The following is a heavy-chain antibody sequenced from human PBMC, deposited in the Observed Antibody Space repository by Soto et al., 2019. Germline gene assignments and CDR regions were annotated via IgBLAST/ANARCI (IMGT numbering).Heavy chain of an antibody. J-gene: IGHJ3*02. CDR3: AKDLPIMGSGSERPFDI. CDR2: ISGSGGST. Sequence: EVQLLESGGGLVQPGGSLRLSCAASGFTFSSYAMSWVRQAPGKGLEWVSAISGSGGSTYYADSVKGRFTISRDNSKNTLYLQMNSLRAEDTAVYYCAKDLPIMGSGSERPFDIWGQGTMVTVSS. D-gene: IGHD1-26*01. CDR1: GFTFSSYA. V-gene: IGHV3-23*01.